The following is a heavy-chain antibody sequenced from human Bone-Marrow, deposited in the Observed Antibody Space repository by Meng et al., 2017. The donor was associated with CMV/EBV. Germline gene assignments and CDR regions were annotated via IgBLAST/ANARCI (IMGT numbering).Heavy chain of an antibody. CDR2: ISYDGSNK. CDR1: AFIFSSYD. D-gene: IGHD6-13*01. V-gene: IGHV3-30-3*01. Sequence: GGSLRLSCAASAFIFSSYDMHWVRQAPGKGLEWVAVISYDGSNKYYADSVKGRFTISRDNSKSTLNLQMNSLRAEDTAVYYCAREEQQLVLDAFDIWGQGTMVTVSS. CDR3: AREEQQLVLDAFDI. J-gene: IGHJ3*02.